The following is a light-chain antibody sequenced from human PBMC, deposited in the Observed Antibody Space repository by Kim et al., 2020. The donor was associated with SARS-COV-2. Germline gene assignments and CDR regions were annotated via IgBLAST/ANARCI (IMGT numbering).Light chain of an antibody. CDR2: EVS. CDR3: SSYAGRNDLV. CDR1: SSDVGGYNY. J-gene: IGLJ2*01. Sequence: GQSVPISCTGTSSDVGGYNYVSLYQQHPGKAPKLMIYEVSKWPSGVPDRFSGSKSGNTASLTVSGLQAEDEADYYCSSYAGRNDLVFGGGTQLTVL. V-gene: IGLV2-8*01.